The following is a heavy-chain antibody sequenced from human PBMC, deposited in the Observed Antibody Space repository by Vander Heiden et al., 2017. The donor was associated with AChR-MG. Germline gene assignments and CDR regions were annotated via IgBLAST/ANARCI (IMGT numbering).Heavy chain of an antibody. D-gene: IGHD2-21*02. J-gene: IGHJ6*02. V-gene: IGHV3-23*01. CDR2: IRDTGGGT. Sequence: EVQLLESGGGLVQPGGSLRLSCAASAFTFSSYAISWVRRAPGKGLEWVSTIRDTGGGTFYADSVQGRFTVSRDNSKNTLYLQMNSLRADDTAVYYCAKDRDFREGNMDVWGQGTTVTVSS. CDR3: AKDRDFREGNMDV. CDR1: AFTFSSYA.